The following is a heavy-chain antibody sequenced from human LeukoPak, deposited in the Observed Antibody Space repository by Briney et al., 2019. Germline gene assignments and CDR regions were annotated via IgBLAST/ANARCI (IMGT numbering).Heavy chain of an antibody. CDR2: IYYSGST. Sequence: SETLSLTCTVSGGSISSYYWSWIRQPPGKGLEWIGYIYYSGSTNYNPSLKSRVTISVDTSKNQFSLKLSSVTAADTAVYYCARGPPGYYYYYYMDVWGKGTTDTISS. CDR3: ARGPPGYYYYYYMDV. CDR1: GGSISSYY. V-gene: IGHV4-59*01. J-gene: IGHJ6*03.